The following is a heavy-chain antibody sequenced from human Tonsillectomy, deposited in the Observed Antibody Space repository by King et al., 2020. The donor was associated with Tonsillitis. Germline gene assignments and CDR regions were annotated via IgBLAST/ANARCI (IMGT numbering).Heavy chain of an antibody. V-gene: IGHV3-21*06. J-gene: IGHJ5*02. CDR2: ISSSGGYI. CDR3: AGVGSGSYGYDP. CDR1: GFTFSTYS. Sequence: VQLVESGGGLVKPGGSLTLSCAASGFTFSTYSMNWVRQAPGKGLEWVSSISSSGGYIYYADSVKGRFTISRDNAKSSLYLQMNSLRVEDTAVYYCAGVGSGSYGYDPWGQGTLVTVSS. D-gene: IGHD1-26*01.